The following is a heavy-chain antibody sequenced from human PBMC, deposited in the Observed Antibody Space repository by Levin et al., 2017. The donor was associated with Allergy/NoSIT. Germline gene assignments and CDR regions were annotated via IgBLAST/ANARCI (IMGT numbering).Heavy chain of an antibody. CDR3: ASWAMYHYDRSAFDYFYYAMDV. D-gene: IGHD3-22*01. V-gene: IGHV3-21*01. CDR1: GILFRSYD. Sequence: LSLTCAASGILFRSYDMNWVRQAPGKGLEWVSSISAGDNYIYYADSVKGRFTISRDNAKNSLFLQMNSLRAEDTAVYYCASWAMYHYDRSAFDYFYYAMDVWGQGTTVTVSS. CDR2: ISAGDNYI. J-gene: IGHJ6*02.